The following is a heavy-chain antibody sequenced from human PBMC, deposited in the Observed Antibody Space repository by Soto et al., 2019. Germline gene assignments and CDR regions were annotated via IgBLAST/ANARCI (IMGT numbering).Heavy chain of an antibody. CDR2: TGGGIGP. CDR1: GFPFSNYA. V-gene: IGHV3-23*01. Sequence: EVQLLESGGGLVQPGESLKLACAASGFPFSNYAMSWVRQAPGKGLEWVSTTGGGIGPYYADSVKGRFTISRDNSKNKLYLQMNSLRAEDTAIYYCAKMPDGVNSNSPYCWGPGTLVTVSS. D-gene: IGHD4-4*01. CDR3: AKMPDGVNSNSPYC. J-gene: IGHJ4*02.